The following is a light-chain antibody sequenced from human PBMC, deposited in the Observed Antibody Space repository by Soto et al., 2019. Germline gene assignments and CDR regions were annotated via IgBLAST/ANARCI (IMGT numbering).Light chain of an antibody. J-gene: IGLJ1*01. CDR1: SSDVGGYNY. Sequence: QSVLTQPRSVSGSPGQSVTISCTGTSSDVGGYNYVSWYQQHPGKAPKLMIYDVSKRPSGVHDRFSGSKSGNTASLTISGLQAEDEADYYCCSYAGSYTSYVFGTGTKLTVL. V-gene: IGLV2-11*01. CDR3: CSYAGSYTSYV. CDR2: DVS.